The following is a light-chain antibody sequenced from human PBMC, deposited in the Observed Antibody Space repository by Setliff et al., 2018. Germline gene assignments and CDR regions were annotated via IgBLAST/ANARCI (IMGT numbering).Light chain of an antibody. V-gene: IGLV1-40*01. CDR1: SSNIGAGYD. Sequence: SVLTQAPSVSGAPGQRVTISCTGSSSNIGAGYDVHWYQQLPGTAPKLLIFGNSNRPSGVPDRFSGSKSGTSASLAITGLQAEDEADYYCQSYDSSLSGSVFGTGTKVT. CDR2: GNS. CDR3: QSYDSSLSGSV. J-gene: IGLJ1*01.